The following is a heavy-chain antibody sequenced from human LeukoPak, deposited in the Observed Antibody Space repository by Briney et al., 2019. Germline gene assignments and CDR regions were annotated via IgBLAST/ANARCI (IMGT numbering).Heavy chain of an antibody. CDR2: INHSGST. V-gene: IGHV4-34*01. D-gene: IGHD2-8*01. CDR1: GGSFSGYY. J-gene: IGHJ5*02. Sequence: PSETLSLTCAVYGGSFSGYYWSWIRQPPGKGLEWIGEINHSGSTNYNPSLKSRVTISVDTSKNQFSLKLSSVTAADTAVYYCARARPKYCTNGVCYWNWFDPWGQGTLVTVSS. CDR3: ARARPKYCTNGVCYWNWFDP.